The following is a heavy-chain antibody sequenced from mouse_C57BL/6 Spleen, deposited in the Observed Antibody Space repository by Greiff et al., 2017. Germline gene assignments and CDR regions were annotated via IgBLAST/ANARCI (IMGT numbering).Heavy chain of an antibody. CDR3: AQRRGGH. J-gene: IGHJ3*01. CDR2: IWGCGST. CDR1: GFSLTSYG. V-gene: IGHV2-9*01. Sequence: VKLVESGPGLVAPSQCLSITCTASGFSLTSYGVDWVRQPPGKGLEWLGVIWGCGSTNYNSALMSRLSISKDNSKSQVFIKMNSLQTDDTAVYYCAQRRGGHWGQGTLVTVSA.